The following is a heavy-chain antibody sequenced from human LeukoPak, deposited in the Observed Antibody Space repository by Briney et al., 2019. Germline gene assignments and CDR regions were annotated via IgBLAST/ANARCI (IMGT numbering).Heavy chain of an antibody. CDR3: ARDPRKGGDAFDI. D-gene: IGHD3-16*01. Sequence: PGGSLRLSCAASGFTFSSYSMNWVRQAPGKGLEWVSYISSSSSTIYYADSVKGRFTISRDNAKNSLYLQMNSLRAEDTAVYYCARDPRKGGDAFDIWGQGTMVTVSS. CDR2: ISSSSSTI. J-gene: IGHJ3*02. V-gene: IGHV3-48*01. CDR1: GFTFSSYS.